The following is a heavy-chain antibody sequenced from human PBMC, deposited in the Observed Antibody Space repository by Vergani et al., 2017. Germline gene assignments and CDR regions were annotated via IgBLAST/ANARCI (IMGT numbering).Heavy chain of an antibody. J-gene: IGHJ3*01. CDR3: ARVAPSNSEVTPTAFDV. CDR2: IVVGSGNT. Sequence: QMQLVQSGPEVKKPGTSVKVSCKASGFTFTSSAMQWVRQARGQRLEWIGWIVVGSGNTNYAQKFQERVTITRDMSTSTAYMELRSLRSDDTAVYFCARVAPSNSEVTPTAFDVWGQGTMVTVSS. V-gene: IGHV1-58*02. D-gene: IGHD1-1*01. CDR1: GFTFTSSA.